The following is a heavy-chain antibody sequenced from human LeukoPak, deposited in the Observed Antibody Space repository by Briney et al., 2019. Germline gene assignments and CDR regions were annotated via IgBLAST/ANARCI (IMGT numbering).Heavy chain of an antibody. CDR1: GYTFTSYD. CDR3: ARGSQYSSSWYYFDY. V-gene: IGHV1-8*03. CDR2: MNPNSGNT. Sequence: ASVKVSCKASGYTFTSYDINWVRQATGQGLEWMGWMNPNSGNTGYAQKFQGRVTITRNTSLSTAYMELSSLRSEDTAVYYCARGSQYSSSWYYFDYWGQGTLVTVSS. D-gene: IGHD6-13*01. J-gene: IGHJ4*02.